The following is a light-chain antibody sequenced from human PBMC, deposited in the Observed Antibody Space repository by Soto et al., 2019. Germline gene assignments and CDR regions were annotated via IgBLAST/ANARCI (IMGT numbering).Light chain of an antibody. CDR3: AACDASLSGSVV. CDR2: RNN. V-gene: IGLV1-47*01. Sequence: QSVLTQPPSASGTPGQRVTISCSGSSSNIGSNYVYWYQQLPGTAPKLLIYRNNQRPSGVPDRFSGSKSGTSASLAISGLRSEDEADYYCAACDASLSGSVVFGGGTKLTVL. CDR1: SSNIGSNY. J-gene: IGLJ2*01.